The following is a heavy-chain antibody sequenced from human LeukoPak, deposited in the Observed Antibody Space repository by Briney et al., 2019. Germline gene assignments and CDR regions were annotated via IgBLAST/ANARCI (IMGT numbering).Heavy chain of an antibody. D-gene: IGHD6-19*01. J-gene: IGHJ6*02. V-gene: IGHV3-9*01. CDR1: GFTFDDYA. Sequence: GRSLRLSCAASGFTFDDYAMHWVRQAPGKGLEWVSGISWNSGSIGYADSVKGRFTISRDNSKNTLYLQMNSLRAEDTAVYYCAKDPKQWLKPDYYGMDVWAKGPRSPSP. CDR2: ISWNSGSI. CDR3: AKDPKQWLKPDYYGMDV.